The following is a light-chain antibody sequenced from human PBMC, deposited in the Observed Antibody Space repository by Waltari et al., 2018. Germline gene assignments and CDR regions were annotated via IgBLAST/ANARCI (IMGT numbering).Light chain of an antibody. J-gene: IGLJ2*01. CDR2: EVS. V-gene: IGLV2-23*02. CDR1: SRDVGTYNL. CDR3: FSYSRSTTFVI. Sequence: QSALTQPTSVSGSPGQSITISCTGTSRDVGTYNLVSWYQQHPGKAPKLLISEVSERPSGVSDRFSASKSADTASLTIFGLQADEEADYYCFSYSRSTTFVIFGGGNNLTV.